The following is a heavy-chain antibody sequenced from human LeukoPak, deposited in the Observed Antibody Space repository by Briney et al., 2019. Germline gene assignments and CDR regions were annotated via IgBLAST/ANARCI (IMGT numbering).Heavy chain of an antibody. CDR2: INPNSGGT. Sequence: GASVKVSCKASGYTFTGYYMHWVRQAPGQGLEWMGWINPNSGGTNYAQKFQGRVAMTRDTSISTAYMELSRLRSDDTAVYYCARSFGEPLKNNDAFDIWGQGTMVTVSS. CDR1: GYTFTGYY. J-gene: IGHJ3*02. CDR3: ARSFGEPLKNNDAFDI. V-gene: IGHV1-2*02. D-gene: IGHD3-10*01.